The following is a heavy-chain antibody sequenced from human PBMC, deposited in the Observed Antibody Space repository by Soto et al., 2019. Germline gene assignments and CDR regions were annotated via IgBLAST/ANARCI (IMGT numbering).Heavy chain of an antibody. J-gene: IGHJ4*02. V-gene: IGHV4-31*03. D-gene: IGHD2-15*01. CDR1: GGSISSGGYY. CDR3: ASENCSGGSCYWIFDY. Sequence: SETLSLTCTVSGGSISSGGYYWSWIRQHPGKGLEWIGYIYYSGSTYYNPSLKSRVTISVDTSKNQFSLKLSSVTAADTAVYYCASENCSGGSCYWIFDYWGQGTLVTVSS. CDR2: IYYSGST.